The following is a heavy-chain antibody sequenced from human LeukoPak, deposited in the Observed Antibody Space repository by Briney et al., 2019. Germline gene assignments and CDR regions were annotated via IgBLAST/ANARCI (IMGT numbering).Heavy chain of an antibody. V-gene: IGHV4-34*01. CDR3: ARRSPSSDIVVVPAAIRSTNWFDP. Sequence: SETLSLTCAVYGGSFSGYYWSWIRQPPGKGLEWIGEINHSGSTNYNPSLKSRVTISVDTSKNRFSLKLSSVTAADTAVYYCARRSPSSDIVVVPAAIRSTNWFDPWGQGTLVTVSS. CDR1: GGSFSGYY. CDR2: INHSGST. J-gene: IGHJ5*02. D-gene: IGHD2-2*02.